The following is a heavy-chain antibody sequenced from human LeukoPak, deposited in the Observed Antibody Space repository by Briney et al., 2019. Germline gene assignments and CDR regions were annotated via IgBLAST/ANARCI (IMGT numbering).Heavy chain of an antibody. CDR3: ARQPEGTWFDP. J-gene: IGHJ5*02. V-gene: IGHV5-10-1*01. CDR1: GYSFTSNW. D-gene: IGHD1-1*01. Sequence: SWESLRISCKCSGYSFTSNWISWVRQLPGKGLEWRGRIDPSDSYTNYSPSFQGHVTISADKSISTAYLQWSSLKASDTAMYYCARQPEGTWFDPWGQGTLVTVSS. CDR2: IDPSDSYT.